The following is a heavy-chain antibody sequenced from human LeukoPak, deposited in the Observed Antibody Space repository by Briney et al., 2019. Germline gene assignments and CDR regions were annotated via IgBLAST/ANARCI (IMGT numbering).Heavy chain of an antibody. Sequence: SETLSLTCTVSGGSISSYYWSWIRQPAGKGLEWIGRIYTSGSTNYNPSLKSRVTMSVDTSKNQFSLKLSSVTAADTAVYYCARRQRYYGSGSYYRGYYMDVWGKGTTVTISS. CDR2: IYTSGST. CDR1: GGSISSYY. J-gene: IGHJ6*03. V-gene: IGHV4-4*07. CDR3: ARRQRYYGSGSYYRGYYMDV. D-gene: IGHD3-10*01.